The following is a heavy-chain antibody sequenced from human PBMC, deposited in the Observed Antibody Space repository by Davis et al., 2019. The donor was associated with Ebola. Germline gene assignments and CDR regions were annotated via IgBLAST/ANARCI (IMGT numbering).Heavy chain of an antibody. V-gene: IGHV3-74*01. CDR3: ATDPYGANPQSANY. J-gene: IGHJ4*02. CDR1: GFTFSSYW. Sequence: GESLKISCAASGFTFSSYWMHWVRQAPGKGLVWVSRINSDGSSTSYADSVKGRFTISRDNAKDTLFLQMNSLRADDTAVYYCATDPYGANPQSANYWGQGSLVTVSS. CDR2: INSDGSST. D-gene: IGHD4/OR15-4a*01.